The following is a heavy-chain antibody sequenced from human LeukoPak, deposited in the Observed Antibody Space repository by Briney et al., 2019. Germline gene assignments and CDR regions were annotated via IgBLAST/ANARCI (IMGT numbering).Heavy chain of an antibody. J-gene: IGHJ4*02. Sequence: PGGSLRLSCEVSGFPFSSHAMSWVRQAPGRGLEWVSGISISADMTYYADSVQGRFIISRDNSKNTVYLQMDSMRAEDTAVYYCANEEVPNDYWGQGTLVTVSS. CDR3: ANEEVPNDY. CDR2: ISISADMT. D-gene: IGHD4/OR15-4a*01. CDR1: GFPFSSHA. V-gene: IGHV3-23*01.